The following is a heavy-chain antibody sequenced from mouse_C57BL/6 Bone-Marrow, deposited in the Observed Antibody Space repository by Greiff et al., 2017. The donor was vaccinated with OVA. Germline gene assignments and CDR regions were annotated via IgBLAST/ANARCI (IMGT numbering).Heavy chain of an antibody. J-gene: IGHJ4*01. D-gene: IGHD2-1*01. CDR1: GFSLTSYG. V-gene: IGHV2-2*01. CDR3: ARTVYYGNSFYAMDY. CDR2: IWSGGST. Sequence: QVQLQQSGPGLVQPSQSLSITCTVSGFSLTSYGVHWGRQSPGKGLELLGVIWSGGSTDYNAAFISRLSISKDNSKSQVFFKMNMLQADDTAIYYCARTVYYGNSFYAMDYWGQGTSVTVSS.